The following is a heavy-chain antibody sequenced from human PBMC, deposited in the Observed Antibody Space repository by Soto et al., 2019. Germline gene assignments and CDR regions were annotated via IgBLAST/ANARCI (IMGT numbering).Heavy chain of an antibody. J-gene: IGHJ4*02. Sequence: SVKVSCKASGGTFSSYTISWVRQAPGQGLEWMGRIIPILGIANYAQKFQGRVTITADKSTSTAYMELSSLRSEDTAVYYCARSWGYSSGWSHFDYWGQGTLVTVSS. V-gene: IGHV1-69*02. CDR2: IIPILGIA. D-gene: IGHD6-19*01. CDR1: GGTFSSYT. CDR3: ARSWGYSSGWSHFDY.